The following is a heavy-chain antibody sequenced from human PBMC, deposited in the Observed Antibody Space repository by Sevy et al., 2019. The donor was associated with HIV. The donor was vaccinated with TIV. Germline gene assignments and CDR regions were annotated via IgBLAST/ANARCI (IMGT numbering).Heavy chain of an antibody. CDR3: AREWSWAYFDS. J-gene: IGHJ4*02. D-gene: IGHD1-26*01. Sequence: GGSLRLSCAAPGFTFSDFWMSWVRQAPGKGLDWVANIKRDGSERNYADSMKGRFTISRDNAKNLLYLQMNSLTDEDTAVYYCAREWSWAYFDSWGQGTLVTVSS. CDR1: GFTFSDFW. CDR2: IKRDGSER. V-gene: IGHV3-7*03.